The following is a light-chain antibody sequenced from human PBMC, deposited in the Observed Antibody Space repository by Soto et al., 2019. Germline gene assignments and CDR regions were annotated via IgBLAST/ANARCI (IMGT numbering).Light chain of an antibody. J-gene: IGKJ4*01. CDR2: AAS. CDR3: QQLNSYPLT. V-gene: IGKV1-9*01. Sequence: IQLTHSPSSLSASLGDRVTITCRASQGISSYLAWYQQKPGKAPKLLIYAASTLQSGVPSRFSGSGSGTDFTLTISSLQPEDFATYYCQQLNSYPLTFGGGTKVDIK. CDR1: QGISSY.